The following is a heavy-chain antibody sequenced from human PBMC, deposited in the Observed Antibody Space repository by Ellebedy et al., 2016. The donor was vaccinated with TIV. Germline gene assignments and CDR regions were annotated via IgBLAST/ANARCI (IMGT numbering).Heavy chain of an antibody. J-gene: IGHJ4*02. CDR1: GYSFTGYY. Sequence: AASVKVSCKASGYSFTGYYIHWVRQSPGQGLEWMGWINPGRGDTKYPQSFQVRVSMTRDTSSSTAYMELSGLTSDDTAIYYCAKDRFPYYESIGTTEYFDCWGQGTLVTVSS. D-gene: IGHD3-22*01. CDR3: AKDRFPYYESIGTTEYFDC. V-gene: IGHV1-2*02. CDR2: INPGRGDT.